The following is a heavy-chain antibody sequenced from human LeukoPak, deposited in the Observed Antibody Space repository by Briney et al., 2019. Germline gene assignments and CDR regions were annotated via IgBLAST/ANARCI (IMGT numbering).Heavy chain of an antibody. CDR2: ISGSGGST. CDR1: GFPFSSYS. J-gene: IGHJ6*03. Sequence: GGSLRLSCAASGFPFSSYSMNWVRQAPGKGLEWVSAISGSGGSTYYADSVKGRFTISRDNSKNTLYLQMNSLRAEDTAVYYCAKDQVVPAAVYYYYYMDVWGKGTTVTVSS. D-gene: IGHD2-2*01. CDR3: AKDQVVPAAVYYYYYMDV. V-gene: IGHV3-23*01.